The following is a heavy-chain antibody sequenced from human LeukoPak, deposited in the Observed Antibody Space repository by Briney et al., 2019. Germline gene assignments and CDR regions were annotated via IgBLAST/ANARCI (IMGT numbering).Heavy chain of an antibody. CDR3: AKSGGYGLIDY. Sequence: PSETLSLTCTVSGASFSGNYWGWIRQPPGKGLEWIGDIYYSGSTYYNESLESRVTISIDTSKNQFSLKLNSVTAADTAMYYCAKSGGYGLIDYWGQGTLVTVSS. CDR1: GASFSGNY. D-gene: IGHD1-26*01. CDR2: IYYSGST. J-gene: IGHJ4*02. V-gene: IGHV4-39*01.